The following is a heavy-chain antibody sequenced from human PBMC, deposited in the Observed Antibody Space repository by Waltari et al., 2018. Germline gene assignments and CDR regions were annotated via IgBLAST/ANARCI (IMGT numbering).Heavy chain of an antibody. V-gene: IGHV4-34*11. CDR3: ARSEGGIAVAGSYYYGMDV. CDR1: GGSFSGYY. Sequence: QVQLQQWGAGLLKPSETLSLTCAVYGGSFSGYYWSWIRQPPGKGLEWIGYIYYSGSTNYNPSLKSRVTISVDTSKNQFSLKLSSVTAADTAVYYCARSEGGIAVAGSYYYGMDVWGQGTTVTVSS. D-gene: IGHD6-19*01. J-gene: IGHJ6*02. CDR2: IYYSGST.